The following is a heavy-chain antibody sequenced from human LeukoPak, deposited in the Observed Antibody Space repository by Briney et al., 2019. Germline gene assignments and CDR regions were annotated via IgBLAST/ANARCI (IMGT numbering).Heavy chain of an antibody. J-gene: IGHJ5*01. CDR2: ISGSGGST. V-gene: IGHV3-23*01. D-gene: IGHD2-2*01. CDR1: GFTFSSYA. CDR3: AKTFCSSTNCYPSSFDS. Sequence: GGSLRLSCAASGFTFSSYAMSWVRQAPGKGLEWVSAISGSGGSTYYADSVKGRFTISRDNSKNTVNLQLNNLRVEDTGTYYCAKTFCSSTNCYPSSFDSWGQGSLVTVSS.